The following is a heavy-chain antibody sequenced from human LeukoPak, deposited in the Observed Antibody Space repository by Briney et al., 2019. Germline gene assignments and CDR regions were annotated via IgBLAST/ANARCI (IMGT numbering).Heavy chain of an antibody. J-gene: IGHJ6*03. CDR1: GFTVSSNF. V-gene: IGHV3-53*01. D-gene: IGHD1/OR15-1a*01. Sequence: GGSLRLSCAASGFTVSSNFMSWVRQAPGKGLEWVSVIYSGGTTYYADSVKGRFTISRDNSKNTLYLQMNSLRAEDTAVYYCARDGYGNNYMDVWGKGTTVTVSS. CDR2: IYSGGTT. CDR3: ARDGYGNNYMDV.